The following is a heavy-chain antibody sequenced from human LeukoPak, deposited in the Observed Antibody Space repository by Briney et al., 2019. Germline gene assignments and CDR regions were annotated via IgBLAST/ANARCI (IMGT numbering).Heavy chain of an antibody. D-gene: IGHD5-18*01. V-gene: IGHV4-59*12. Sequence: PSETLSLTCTVSGGSISTYYWSWIRQPPGKGLEWIGYIYYSGSTYYNPSLKSRVAISVDTSKNQFSLNLTSVTAADTAVYYCARVSGYSYNVYFDPWGQGTLVTVSS. CDR2: IYYSGST. J-gene: IGHJ5*02. CDR1: GGSISTYY. CDR3: ARVSGYSYNVYFDP.